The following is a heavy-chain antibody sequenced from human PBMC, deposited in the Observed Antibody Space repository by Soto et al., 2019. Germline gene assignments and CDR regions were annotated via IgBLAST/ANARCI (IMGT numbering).Heavy chain of an antibody. CDR1: GGTFSSYA. V-gene: IGHV1-69*13. CDR2: IIPIFGTA. D-gene: IGHD4-17*01. Sequence: SVKVSCKASGGTFSSYAISWVRQAPGQGLEWMGGIIPIFGTANYAQKFQGRVTITADESTSTAYMELTSLRSEDTAVYYCARDTSDYGDYASYNWFDPWGQGTLVTVSS. CDR3: ARDTSDYGDYASYNWFDP. J-gene: IGHJ5*02.